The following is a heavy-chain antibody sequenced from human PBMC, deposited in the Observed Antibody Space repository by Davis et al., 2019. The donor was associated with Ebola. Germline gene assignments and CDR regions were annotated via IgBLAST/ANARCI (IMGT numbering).Heavy chain of an antibody. CDR3: TSAQPDY. CDR2: ISGSGGST. CDR1: GLTSSSHA. Sequence: GESLKISCAASGLTSSSHAMSWVRQAPGKGLEWVSAISGSGGSTYYADSVKGRFTISRDNSKNTLYLQMNSLRDEDTAVYYCTSAQPDYWGQGTLVTVSS. J-gene: IGHJ4*02. V-gene: IGHV3-23*01. D-gene: IGHD1-14*01.